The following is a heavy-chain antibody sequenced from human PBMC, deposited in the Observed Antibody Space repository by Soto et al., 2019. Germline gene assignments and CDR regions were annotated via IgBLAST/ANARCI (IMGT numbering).Heavy chain of an antibody. CDR1: GFTFGSYA. CDR2: ISASGGSI. J-gene: IGHJ4*02. D-gene: IGHD1-20*01. V-gene: IGHV3-23*01. CDR3: AKDLTEASAY. Sequence: GGSLRLSCAASGFTFGSYAMSWVRHAPGKGLAWVSSISASGGSIYYADSVKGRFTISRDNSKNTLYLQVNSLRAEDTAVYYCAKDLTEASAYWGQGTLVTVSS.